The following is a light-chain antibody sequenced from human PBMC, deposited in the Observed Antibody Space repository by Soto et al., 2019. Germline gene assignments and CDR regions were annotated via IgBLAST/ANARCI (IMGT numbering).Light chain of an antibody. J-gene: IGKJ1*01. CDR3: QQYYSYPGT. Sequence: AIRMTQSPSSFSASTGDRVTITCRASQGISSYLAWYQQKPGKAPKLLIYAASTLQSGVPSRFTGSGSGTAFTLTISCLQAEHFATYYRQQYYSYPGTFGQGTKV. V-gene: IGKV1-8*01. CDR2: AAS. CDR1: QGISSY.